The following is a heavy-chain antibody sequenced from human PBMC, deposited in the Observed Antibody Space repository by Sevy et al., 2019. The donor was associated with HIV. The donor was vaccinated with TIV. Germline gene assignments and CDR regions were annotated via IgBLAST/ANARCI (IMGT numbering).Heavy chain of an antibody. V-gene: IGHV4-4*07. CDR1: GGSISSYY. Sequence: SETLSLTCTVSGGSISSYYWSWIRQPAGKGLEWIGRIYTSGSTNYNPSLKSRVTMSVDTSKNQFSLKLSSVTAADTAVYYCARDWPRSDYFGLNYMDVWGKGTTVTVSS. D-gene: IGHD3-10*01. CDR2: IYTSGST. J-gene: IGHJ6*03. CDR3: ARDWPRSDYFGLNYMDV.